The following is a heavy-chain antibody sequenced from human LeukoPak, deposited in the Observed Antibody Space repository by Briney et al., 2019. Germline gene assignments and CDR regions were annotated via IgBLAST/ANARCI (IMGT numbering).Heavy chain of an antibody. Sequence: SQTLSLTCTVSGGSISSGSYYWSWVRQPAGKGREWIGRIYASGSTNYNPSLKSRVTISVDTSKNQFSLKLSSVTAADTAVYYCARGVTTYSSFDYWGQGTLVTVSS. J-gene: IGHJ4*02. V-gene: IGHV4-61*02. CDR3: ARGVTTYSSFDY. CDR2: IYASGST. CDR1: GGSISSGSYY. D-gene: IGHD4-11*01.